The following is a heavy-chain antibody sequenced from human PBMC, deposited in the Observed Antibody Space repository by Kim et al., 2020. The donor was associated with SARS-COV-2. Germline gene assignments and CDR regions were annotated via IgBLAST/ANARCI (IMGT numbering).Heavy chain of an antibody. CDR3: ARDGYDSSGYYYYDAFDI. J-gene: IGHJ3*02. D-gene: IGHD3-22*01. V-gene: IGHV1-2*06. CDR1: GYTFTGYY. Sequence: ASVKVSCKASGYTFTGYYMHWVRQAPGQGLEWMGRINPNSGGTNYAQKFQGRVTMTRDTSISTAYMELSRLRSDDTAVYYCARDGYDSSGYYYYDAFDIWGQGTMVTVSS. CDR2: INPNSGGT.